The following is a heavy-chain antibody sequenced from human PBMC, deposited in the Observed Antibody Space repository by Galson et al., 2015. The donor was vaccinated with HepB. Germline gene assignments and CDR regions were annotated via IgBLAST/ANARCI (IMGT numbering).Heavy chain of an antibody. J-gene: IGHJ5*02. D-gene: IGHD2-15*01. CDR2: ISWTSGAI. Sequence: SLRLSCAASGFTFDDYAMHWVRQGPGKGLEWVSGISWTSGAIGYAGSVKGRFTISRDNSKNTLYLQMNSLRAEDTAVYYCAKDKFRRCSGGSCYPINWFDPWGQGTLVTVSS. V-gene: IGHV3-9*01. CDR3: AKDKFRRCSGGSCYPINWFDP. CDR1: GFTFDDYA.